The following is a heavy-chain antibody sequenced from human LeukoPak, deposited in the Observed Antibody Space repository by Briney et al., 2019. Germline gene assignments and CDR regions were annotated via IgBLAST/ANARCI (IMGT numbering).Heavy chain of an antibody. V-gene: IGHV4-30-2*01. CDR2: IYHSGST. Sequence: PSETLSLTCTVSGGSISSGGYYWSWIRQPPGKGLEWIGYIYHSGSTYYNPSLKSRVTISVDRSRNQFSLKLSSVTAADTAVYYCAREVRVAARPDAFDIWGQGTMVTVSS. CDR1: GGSISSGGYY. CDR3: AREVRVAARPDAFDI. J-gene: IGHJ3*02. D-gene: IGHD6-6*01.